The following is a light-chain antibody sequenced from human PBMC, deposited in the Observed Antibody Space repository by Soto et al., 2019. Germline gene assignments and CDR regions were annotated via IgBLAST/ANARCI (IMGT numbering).Light chain of an antibody. CDR2: KAS. CDR1: QTISSW. CDR3: QQYNSYSPT. J-gene: IGKJ1*01. V-gene: IGKV1-5*03. Sequence: DIHLSQSPSSLSASVGDRVTITCRASQTISSWLAWYQQKPGKAPKPLIYKASTLKSGVPSRFSGSGSGTEFTLTISSLQPDDFATYYCQQYNSYSPTFGQGTKVDIK.